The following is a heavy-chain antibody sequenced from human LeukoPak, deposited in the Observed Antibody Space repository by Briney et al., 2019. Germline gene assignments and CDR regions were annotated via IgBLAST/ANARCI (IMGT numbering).Heavy chain of an antibody. J-gene: IGHJ4*02. CDR1: GFMFSRYW. Sequence: GGSLRLSCAASGFMFSRYWMHWVRQAPGKGLVLVSRINSGGSGTRYVDSVKGRFTISRDNAKNTLYLQMNSLRAEDTALYYCARGTTSGSFDYWGQGTLVTVSS. CDR3: ARGTTSGSFDY. V-gene: IGHV3-74*01. D-gene: IGHD1-26*01. CDR2: INSGGSGT.